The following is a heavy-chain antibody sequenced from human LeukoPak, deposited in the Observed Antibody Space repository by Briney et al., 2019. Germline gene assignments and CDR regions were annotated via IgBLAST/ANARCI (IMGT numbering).Heavy chain of an antibody. J-gene: IGHJ4*02. CDR3: AGSLAYCGGDCRLGDY. Sequence: GGSLRLSCAASGFTISSNFMSWVRQAPGKGLEWVSVIYSGGNTYYADSVKVRFTISRDNSKNTLYLQMNSLRAEDTAVYYCAGSLAYCGGDCRLGDYWGQGTLVTVSS. D-gene: IGHD2-21*02. CDR2: IYSGGNT. V-gene: IGHV3-66*01. CDR1: GFTISSNF.